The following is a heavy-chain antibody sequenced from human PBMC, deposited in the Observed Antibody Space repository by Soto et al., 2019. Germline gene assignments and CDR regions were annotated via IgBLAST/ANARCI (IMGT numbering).Heavy chain of an antibody. Sequence: AAVKVSCMASGYTFTSYGISWVRQAPGQGLEWMGWISAYNGNTNYAQKFSGRVTMTTDTSTSTAYMELRSLRSDDTAVYYCARDGQGSATETYDPWGQGTLVTVSS. V-gene: IGHV1-18*01. CDR3: ARDGQGSATETYDP. J-gene: IGHJ5*02. CDR1: GYTFTSYG. CDR2: ISAYNGNT.